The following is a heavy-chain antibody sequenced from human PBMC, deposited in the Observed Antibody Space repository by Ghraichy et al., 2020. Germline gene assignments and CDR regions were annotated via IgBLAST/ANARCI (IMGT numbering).Heavy chain of an antibody. CDR2: INHSGST. CDR1: GGSFSGYY. V-gene: IGHV4-34*01. Sequence: SETLSLTCAVYGGSFSGYYWSWIRQPPGKGLEWIGEINHSGSTNYNPSLKSRVTISVDTSKNQFSLKLSSVTAADTAVYYCARAGYSSSWYYFDYWGQETLVTVSS. D-gene: IGHD6-13*01. J-gene: IGHJ4*02. CDR3: ARAGYSSSWYYFDY.